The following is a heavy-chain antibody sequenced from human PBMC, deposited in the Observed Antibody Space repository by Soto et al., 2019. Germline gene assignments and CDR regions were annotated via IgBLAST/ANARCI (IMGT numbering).Heavy chain of an antibody. CDR2: IDQDGSAK. CDR1: GFTFSSYW. J-gene: IGHJ5*02. V-gene: IGHV3-7*03. D-gene: IGHD6-6*01. Sequence: EVQLVESGGGLVQPGGSLRLSCAASGFTFSSYWMNWVRQAPGKGLGWVASIDQDGSAKYYVDSVKGRFTISKDNAKNSVYLQMNSLRAEDTAVYYCARGHSSSPNWFDPWGQGTLVTVSS. CDR3: ARGHSSSPNWFDP.